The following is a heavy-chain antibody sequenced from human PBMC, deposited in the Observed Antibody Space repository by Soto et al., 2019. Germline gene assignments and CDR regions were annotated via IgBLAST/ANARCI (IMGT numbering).Heavy chain of an antibody. CDR2: VSSGGGT. CDR3: AKRRGAGGHFDY. D-gene: IGHD2-15*01. V-gene: IGHV3-23*01. Sequence: EVELLESGGGLVQPEGSLRLSCAASGFTFSTYAMGWVRQAPGKGPEWVSVVSSGGGTHYADSVKGRFTVSRDNSKNTLSLQMNSLRADDTAVYYCAKRRGAGGHFDYWGQGALVTVSS. CDR1: GFTFSTYA. J-gene: IGHJ4*02.